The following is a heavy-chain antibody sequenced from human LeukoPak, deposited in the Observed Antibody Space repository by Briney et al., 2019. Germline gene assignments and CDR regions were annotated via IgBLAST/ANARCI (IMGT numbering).Heavy chain of an antibody. V-gene: IGHV4-34*01. CDR2: INHSGST. Sequence: SETLSLTCAVYGGSFSGHYWSWIRQPPGKGLEWIGEINHSGSTNYNPSLKSRVTISVDTSKNQFSLKLSSVTAADTAVYYCARGRAKYYYDSSGYSYFDYWGQGTLVTVSS. J-gene: IGHJ4*02. CDR1: GGSFSGHY. D-gene: IGHD3-22*01. CDR3: ARGRAKYYYDSSGYSYFDY.